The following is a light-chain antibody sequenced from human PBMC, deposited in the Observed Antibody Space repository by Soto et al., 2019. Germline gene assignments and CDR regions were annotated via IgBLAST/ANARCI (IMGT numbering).Light chain of an antibody. Sequence: QSALAQPPSASGSPGQSVTISCAGTSSDVGGYNFVSWYQQHPGKAPKLMIYEVTKRPSGVPDRFSGSKSGNTASLTVSGLQAEDEADYNCSSYAGGKYVFGPGTKLTVL. CDR1: SSDVGGYNF. CDR2: EVT. CDR3: SSYAGGKYV. V-gene: IGLV2-8*01. J-gene: IGLJ1*01.